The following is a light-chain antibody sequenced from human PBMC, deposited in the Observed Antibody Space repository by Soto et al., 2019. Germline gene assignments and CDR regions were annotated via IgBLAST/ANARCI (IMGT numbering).Light chain of an antibody. Sequence: QSVMTHPASVSWSPGQSITISCTGTSSDVGGYNYVSWYQQRPGKAPKLMIYEVSNRPSGVSNRFSGSKSGNTASLTISGLQAEEEADYYCSSYTSSSNYVFGTGTKVTVL. CDR3: SSYTSSSNYV. V-gene: IGLV2-14*01. J-gene: IGLJ1*01. CDR1: SSDVGGYNY. CDR2: EVS.